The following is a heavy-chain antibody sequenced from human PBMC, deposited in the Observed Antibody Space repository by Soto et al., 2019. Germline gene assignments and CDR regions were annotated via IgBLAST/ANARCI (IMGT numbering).Heavy chain of an antibody. CDR2: IYYSGST. CDR1: GGSISSSSYY. J-gene: IGHJ5*02. D-gene: IGHD2-2*01. Sequence: ASETLSLTCTVSGGSISSSSYYWGWIRQPPGKGLEWIGSIYYSGSTYYNPSLKSRVTISVDTSKNQFSLKLSSVTAADTAVYYCARQDIVVVPAARGGWFDPWGQGTLVTVSS. CDR3: ARQDIVVVPAARGGWFDP. V-gene: IGHV4-39*01.